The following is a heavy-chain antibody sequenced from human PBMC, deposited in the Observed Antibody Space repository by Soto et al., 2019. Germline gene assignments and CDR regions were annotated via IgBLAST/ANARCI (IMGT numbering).Heavy chain of an antibody. CDR1: GYTFTGYY. D-gene: IGHD2-2*02. CDR2: INPNSGGT. CDR3: AREEAYCSSTSCYTEHAFDI. V-gene: IGHV1-2*02. J-gene: IGHJ3*02. Sequence: ASVKVSCKASGYTFTGYYMHWVRQAPGQGLEWMGWINPNSGGTNYAQKFQGRVTMTRDTSISTAYMELSRLRSDDTAVYYCAREEAYCSSTSCYTEHAFDIWGQGTMVTVSS.